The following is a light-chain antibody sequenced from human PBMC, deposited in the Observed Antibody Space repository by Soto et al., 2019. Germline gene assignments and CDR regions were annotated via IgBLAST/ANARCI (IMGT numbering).Light chain of an antibody. V-gene: IGLV2-14*01. CDR2: EVS. J-gene: IGLJ1*01. CDR3: SSYTRSATPLV. Sequence: QSALTQPASVSGSPGQWTTISCTGTSIDFGAYNYVSWYQQHPGKAPKLVIFEVSNRPSGVSDRFSGSKSGNTASLTISGLQAEDEAEYFCSSYTRSATPLVFGTGTKVTVL. CDR1: SIDFGAYNY.